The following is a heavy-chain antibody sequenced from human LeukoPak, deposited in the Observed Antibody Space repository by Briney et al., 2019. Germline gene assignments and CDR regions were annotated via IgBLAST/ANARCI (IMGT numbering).Heavy chain of an antibody. J-gene: IGHJ4*02. CDR3: SKYHSCSFTRCDRDFDY. Sequence: GGSLRLSCAASGFTFTSYAMSWVRQPPGKGLEWVSTVSRSGVSTYYADSVKGRFTLSRDNSKSTLDLQMSSLRAEDTAIYYCSKYHSCSFTRCDRDFDYWGQGILVTVSS. CDR1: GFTFTSYA. D-gene: IGHD2-15*01. V-gene: IGHV3-23*01. CDR2: VSRSGVST.